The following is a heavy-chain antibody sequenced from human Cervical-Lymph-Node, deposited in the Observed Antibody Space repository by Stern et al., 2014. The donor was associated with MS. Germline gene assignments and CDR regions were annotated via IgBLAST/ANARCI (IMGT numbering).Heavy chain of an antibody. V-gene: IGHV4-59*01. D-gene: IGHD3-16*01. J-gene: IGHJ4*02. CDR2: IYYSGIT. CDR3: AKWGTGGYGHFDY. Sequence: VQLVESGPGLVKPSETLSLTCTVSGASISSSYLSWIRQPPGKGPEWIAYIYYSGITNYNPSLRSRVTISVDMAKTQFSLKVTSVTAADTAVYYCAKWGTGGYGHFDYWGQGILVTVSS. CDR1: GASISSSY.